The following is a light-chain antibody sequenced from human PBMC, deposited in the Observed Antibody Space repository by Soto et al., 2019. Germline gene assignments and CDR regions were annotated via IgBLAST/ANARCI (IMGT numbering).Light chain of an antibody. CDR3: QQYYGTPYT. V-gene: IGKV4-1*01. CDR1: RTLFYSANNKNY. J-gene: IGKJ2*01. Sequence: IVMTQSPDSLAVSLGERATIHCKSSRTLFYSANNKNYLAWYQHKAGQPPKLALYWASTRESGVSDRFNGSGSATDFTLTINNLQPEDAAVYYCQQYYGTPYTFGQRTKLEI. CDR2: WAS.